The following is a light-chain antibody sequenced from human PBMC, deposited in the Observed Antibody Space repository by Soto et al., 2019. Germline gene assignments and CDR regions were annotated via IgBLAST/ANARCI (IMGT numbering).Light chain of an antibody. Sequence: DIQVPHSPSTLSGSVGARFTITCRASQSISRWLAWYQQKPGKAPKILIYHASSLETGVPSRFSGSGSGTEFTLTITSVQPDDFATYYCQHYNSYGTFGQGTKVDIK. J-gene: IGKJ1*01. V-gene: IGKV1-5*01. CDR2: HAS. CDR1: QSISRW. CDR3: QHYNSYGT.